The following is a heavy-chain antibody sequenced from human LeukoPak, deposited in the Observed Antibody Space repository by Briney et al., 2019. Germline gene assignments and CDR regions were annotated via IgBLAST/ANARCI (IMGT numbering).Heavy chain of an antibody. Sequence: GASLQISCKGSGSIFTSYWIGWVRQLPGKGLEGMGIIYPGDSDIRYSPSFQGQVIISADKSISTAYLQWSSLKASDTAIYYCARSCSSTSCYLTDAFDIWGQGTMVTVSS. V-gene: IGHV5-51*01. CDR3: ARSCSSTSCYLTDAFDI. D-gene: IGHD2-2*01. J-gene: IGHJ3*02. CDR1: GSIFTSYW. CDR2: IYPGDSDI.